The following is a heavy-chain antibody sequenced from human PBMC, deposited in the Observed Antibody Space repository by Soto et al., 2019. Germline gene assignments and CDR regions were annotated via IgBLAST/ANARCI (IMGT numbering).Heavy chain of an antibody. Sequence: ASVKVSCKASGYTFTSYAMHWVRQAPGQRLEWMGWINAGNGNTEYSQKFQGRVTITRDTSASTAYMELSSLRSEDTAVYYCARDRRYCSSTSCHKGYYYGMDVWGQGTTVTVSS. CDR3: ARDRRYCSSTSCHKGYYYGMDV. CDR1: GYTFTSYA. J-gene: IGHJ6*02. D-gene: IGHD2-2*02. V-gene: IGHV1-3*01. CDR2: INAGNGNT.